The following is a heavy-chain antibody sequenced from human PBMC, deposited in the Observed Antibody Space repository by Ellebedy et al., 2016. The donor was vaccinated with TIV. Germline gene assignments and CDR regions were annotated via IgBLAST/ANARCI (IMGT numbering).Heavy chain of an antibody. CDR3: ARLRQSRDRSHWYFDL. D-gene: IGHD1-14*01. CDR2: IHYIGST. V-gene: IGHV4-59*11. CDR1: GGSISGHY. Sequence: SETLSLTXTVSGGSISGHYWSWIRQPPGKGLEWIAYIHYIGSTNYNPSLKSRVTISVDTSKNQFSLNLSSVTAADTAVYFCARLRQSRDRSHWYFDLWGRGTLVTVSS. J-gene: IGHJ2*01.